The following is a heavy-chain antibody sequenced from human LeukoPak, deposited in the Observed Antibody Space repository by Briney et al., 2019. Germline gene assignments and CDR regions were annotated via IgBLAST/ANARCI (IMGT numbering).Heavy chain of an antibody. CDR2: ISYNGDNQ. V-gene: IGHV3-30*18. CDR1: GFIFSNYA. J-gene: IGHJ4*03. D-gene: IGHD4-17*01. Sequence: GGSLRLSCAASGFIFSNYAIHWVRQAPGKGLEWVTAISYNGDNQHYADPVKGRFTISRDNSKNTVYLQIDALRAEDSAVYYCVKVYPTLTTSSVLGSWGQGTLVTVSS. CDR3: VKVYPTLTTSSVLGS.